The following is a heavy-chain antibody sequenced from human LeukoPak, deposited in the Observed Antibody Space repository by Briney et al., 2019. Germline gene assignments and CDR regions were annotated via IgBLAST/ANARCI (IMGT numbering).Heavy chain of an antibody. J-gene: IGHJ4*02. Sequence: GGSLRLSCAASGFTFSDTWMHWVRHAPGEGLVWVSRIRSDGSDTRYAESVKGRFTISRDNAKNTLYLQMNSLRADDTAVYYCARDSRWIQFDYWGQGTLVTVSS. CDR1: GFTFSDTW. CDR2: IRSDGSDT. D-gene: IGHD5-18*01. V-gene: IGHV3-74*01. CDR3: ARDSRWIQFDY.